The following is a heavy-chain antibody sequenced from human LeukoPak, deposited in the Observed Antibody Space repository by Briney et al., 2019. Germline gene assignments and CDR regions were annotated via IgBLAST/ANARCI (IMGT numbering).Heavy chain of an antibody. D-gene: IGHD2-2*01. CDR1: GGTFSSYA. CDR2: IIPIFGTA. V-gene: IGHV1-69*01. Sequence: SVKVSCKASGGTFSSYAISWVRQAPGQGLEWMGGIIPIFGTANYAQKFQGRVTITADESTSTAYMELSSLRSEDTAVYYCASVACSSTSCGTGTGLFDYWGQGTLVTVSS. CDR3: ASVACSSTSCGTGTGLFDY. J-gene: IGHJ4*02.